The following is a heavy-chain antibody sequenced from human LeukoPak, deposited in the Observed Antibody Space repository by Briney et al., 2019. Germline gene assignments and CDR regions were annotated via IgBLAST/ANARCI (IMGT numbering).Heavy chain of an antibody. CDR3: ARVRYSSSWSLFDY. J-gene: IGHJ4*02. D-gene: IGHD6-13*01. CDR1: GGSISSYY. CDR2: IYYSGST. Sequence: SETLSLTCTVSGGSISSYYWSWIRQPPAKGLEWIGYIYYSGSTNYNPSLKSRVTISVDTSKNQFSLKLSSVTAADTAVYYCARVRYSSSWSLFDYWGQGTLVTVSS. V-gene: IGHV4-59*01.